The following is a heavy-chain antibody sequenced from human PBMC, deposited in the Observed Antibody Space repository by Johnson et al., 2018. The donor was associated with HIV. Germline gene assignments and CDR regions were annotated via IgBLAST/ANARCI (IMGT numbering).Heavy chain of an antibody. CDR1: GLTFSSYD. CDR3: ANIFKGLGMVSGIRTPQDAFDI. CDR2: IGTAGDT. V-gene: IGHV3-13*01. D-gene: IGHD7-27*01. Sequence: VQLLESGGGLVQPGGSLRLSCAASGLTFSSYDMHWVRQPTGRGLEWVSGIGTAGDTDYPGSVKGRFTISRENAKNTLYLQMNSLRAEDTAVYYCANIFKGLGMVSGIRTPQDAFDIWGQGTMVTVSS. J-gene: IGHJ3*02.